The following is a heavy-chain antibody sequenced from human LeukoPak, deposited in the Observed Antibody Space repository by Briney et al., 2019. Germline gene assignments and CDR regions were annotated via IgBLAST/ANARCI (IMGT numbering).Heavy chain of an antibody. J-gene: IGHJ5*02. CDR3: ARRYCTGACFSYGIDP. CDR1: GVSISPYY. CDR2: ILDDGSP. Sequence: SETLSLTCTVSGVSISPYYWHWIRQPPGKGLEWIGPILDDGSPKYNPSLKNRITISLDTSKNQISLRLTSVAAADTAMYYCARRYCTGACFSYGIDPWGQGTLVTVTS. V-gene: IGHV4-59*08. D-gene: IGHD2-8*02.